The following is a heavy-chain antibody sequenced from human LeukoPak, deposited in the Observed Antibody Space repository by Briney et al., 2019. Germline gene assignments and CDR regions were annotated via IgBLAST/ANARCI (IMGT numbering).Heavy chain of an antibody. J-gene: IGHJ4*02. V-gene: IGHV3-48*02. CDR1: GVSFNSFY. CDR2: IDTQSQTV. CDR3: AGGGDSGWAIDN. Sequence: GGSLRLSCTVSGVSFNSFYMNWVRQAPGKGLEWISYIDTQSQTVYYADSMRGRFTISRDNAKNSLYLQINSLRDEDMALYYCAGGGDSGWAIDNWGQGTLVIVSS. D-gene: IGHD6-19*01.